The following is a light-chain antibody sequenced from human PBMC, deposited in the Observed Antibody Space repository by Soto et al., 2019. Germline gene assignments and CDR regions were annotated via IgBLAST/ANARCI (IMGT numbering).Light chain of an antibody. CDR1: ASISSW. Sequence: DIQMTHSPSTMSASVFYRFTINGLASASISSWLAWYQQQPGKAPKLLIYKSSILENGVPSRFSGGGSGTEFTLTISSLQSEDFAVYYCQKYNNWLGTCGKGTKVAIK. CDR2: KSS. V-gene: IGKV1-5*03. J-gene: IGKJ1*01. CDR3: QKYNNWLGT.